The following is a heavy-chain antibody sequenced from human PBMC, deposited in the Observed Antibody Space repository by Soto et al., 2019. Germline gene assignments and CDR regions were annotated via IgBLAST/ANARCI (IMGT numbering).Heavy chain of an antibody. CDR1: GYTLTELS. J-gene: IGHJ6*02. D-gene: IGHD6-13*01. V-gene: IGHV1-24*01. CDR3: ARVNSYSSSDGSGMDV. CDR2: FDPEDGET. Sequence: ASVKVSCKVSGYTLTELSMHWVRQAPGKGLEWMGGFDPEDGETIYAQKFQGRVTMTEDTSTDTAYMELSRLRSDDTAVYYCARVNSYSSSDGSGMDVWGQGTTVTVS.